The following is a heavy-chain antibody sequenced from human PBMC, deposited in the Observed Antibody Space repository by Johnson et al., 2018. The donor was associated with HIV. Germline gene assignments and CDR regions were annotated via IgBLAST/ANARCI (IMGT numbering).Heavy chain of an antibody. V-gene: IGHV3-30-3*01. CDR2: ISYDGSNK. Sequence: VQLVESGGGLVKPAWSPRLSCAASQFTFSSYAMHWVRQAPGKGLEWVAVISYDGSNKYYADSVKGRFTISRDNSKNTLYLQMNSLRAEDTAVYYCARARMTTVTNDAFDIWGQGTMVTVSS. J-gene: IGHJ3*02. CDR3: ARARMTTVTNDAFDI. CDR1: QFTFSSYA. D-gene: IGHD4-17*01.